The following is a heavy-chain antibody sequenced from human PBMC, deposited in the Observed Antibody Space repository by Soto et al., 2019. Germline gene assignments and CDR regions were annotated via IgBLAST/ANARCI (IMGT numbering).Heavy chain of an antibody. CDR3: ARDFVVGGPTINYYYGMDV. Sequence: PGGSLRLSCAASGFTVSSNYMSWVRQAPGKGLEWISIIYSAGNTYYADSVKGRFTISRDNSKNTLDLQMNSLGAEDTAVYYCARDFVVGGPTINYYYGMDVWGQGTTVTVSS. CDR1: GFTVSSNY. V-gene: IGHV3-66*01. D-gene: IGHD1-26*01. J-gene: IGHJ6*02. CDR2: IYSAGNT.